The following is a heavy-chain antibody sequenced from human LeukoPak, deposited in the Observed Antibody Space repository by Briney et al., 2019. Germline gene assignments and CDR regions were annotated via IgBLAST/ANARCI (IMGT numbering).Heavy chain of an antibody. CDR1: GGSISSYY. CDR2: IYYSGST. V-gene: IGHV4-59*01. Sequence: SETLSLTCTVSGGSISSYYWSWIRQPPGKGLEWIGYIYYSGSTNYNPSLKSRVTISVDTSKNQFSLKLSSVTAADTAVYYCARDFCSSTSCYLDAFDIWGQGTMVTVSS. D-gene: IGHD2-2*01. J-gene: IGHJ3*02. CDR3: ARDFCSSTSCYLDAFDI.